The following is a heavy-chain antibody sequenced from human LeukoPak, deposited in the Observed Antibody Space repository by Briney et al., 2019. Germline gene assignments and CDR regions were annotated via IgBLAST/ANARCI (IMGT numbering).Heavy chain of an antibody. J-gene: IGHJ4*02. CDR3: ARENFGDVFDY. V-gene: IGHV3-48*01. Sequence: PGGSLRLSCAVSGFTFRSYSINWVRQAPGKGLELVSFISSSGSTMYYADSVKGRFTISRDNAKNSLYLQMNSLRAEDTAVYYCARENFGDVFDYWGQGTLVTVSS. D-gene: IGHD4-17*01. CDR1: GFTFRSYS. CDR2: ISSSGSTM.